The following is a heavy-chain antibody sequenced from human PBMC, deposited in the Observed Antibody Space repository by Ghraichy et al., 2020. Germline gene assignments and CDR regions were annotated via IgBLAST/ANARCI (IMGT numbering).Heavy chain of an antibody. J-gene: IGHJ6*02. CDR3: ARTSATWYSVSFCLDV. CDR2: INHRGSA. CDR1: GGSITSNSW. D-gene: IGHD1-26*01. Sequence: SETLSLTCDVSGGSITSNSWWNWVRQSPGKGLEWIGQINHRGSASYNPPLKSQVTMSVDKSKNQFSLDMNSMTAADTAVYFCARTSATWYSVSFCLDVWGQGIPVTVSS. V-gene: IGHV4-4*02.